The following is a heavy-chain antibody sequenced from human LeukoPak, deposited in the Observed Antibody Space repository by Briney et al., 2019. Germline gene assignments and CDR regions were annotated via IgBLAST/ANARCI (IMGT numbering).Heavy chain of an antibody. J-gene: IGHJ6*02. CDR1: GGSFSGYY. CDR3: AIPLRCSSRYYYYYGMDV. CDR2: INHSGST. V-gene: IGHV4-34*01. Sequence: SETLSLTCAVYGGSFSGYYWSWIRQPPGKGLEWIGEINHSGSTNYNPSLKSRVTISVDTSKNQFSLKLSSVTAADTAVYYCAIPLRCSSRYYYYYGMDVWGQGTTVTVSS. D-gene: IGHD6-13*01.